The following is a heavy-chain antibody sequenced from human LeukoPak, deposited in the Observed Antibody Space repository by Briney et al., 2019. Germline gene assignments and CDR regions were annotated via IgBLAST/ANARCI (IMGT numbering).Heavy chain of an antibody. CDR3: ARDPGEFYYDSSGYSHYYYGMDV. CDR2: IYSGGST. J-gene: IGHJ6*02. V-gene: IGHV3-53*01. Sequence: PGGSLRLSCAASGFTVSSNYMSWVRQAPGKGLEWVSVIYSGGSTYYADSVKGRFTISRDNSKNTLYLQMNSLRAEDTAVYYCARDPGEFYYDSSGYSHYYYGMDVWGQGTTVTVSS. D-gene: IGHD3-22*01. CDR1: GFTVSSNY.